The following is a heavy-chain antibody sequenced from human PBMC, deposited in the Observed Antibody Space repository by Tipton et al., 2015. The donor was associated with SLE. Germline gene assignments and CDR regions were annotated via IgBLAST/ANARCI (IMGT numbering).Heavy chain of an antibody. V-gene: IGHV3-23*01. CDR1: GFIFTNYA. CDR3: ARERGPFDGFDI. D-gene: IGHD1-26*01. J-gene: IGHJ3*02. Sequence: SLRLSCAASGFIFTNYAMNWVRQAPGKGLGWVSHMSSDGGSTYYIDSVKGRFTISRDISRSTLYLQMNSLRVDDTAIYYCARERGPFDGFDIWGQGTMVTVSS. CDR2: MSSDGGST.